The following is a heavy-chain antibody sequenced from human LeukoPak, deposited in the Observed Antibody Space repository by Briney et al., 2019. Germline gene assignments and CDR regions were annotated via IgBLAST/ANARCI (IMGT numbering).Heavy chain of an antibody. J-gene: IGHJ5*02. V-gene: IGHV4-39*01. CDR1: GGSISSSSYY. CDR2: IYYSGST. CDR3: ARYSSSSSGWFDP. D-gene: IGHD6-6*01. Sequence: SETLSLTCTVSGGSISSSSYYWGWIRQPPGKGLEWIGSIYYSGSTYYNPSLKSRVTISVDTSKNQFSLKLNSVTAADTAVYYCARYSSSSSGWFDPWGQGTLVTVSS.